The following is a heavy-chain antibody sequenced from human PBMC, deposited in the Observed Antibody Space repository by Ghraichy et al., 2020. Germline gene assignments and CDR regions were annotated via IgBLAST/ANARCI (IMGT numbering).Heavy chain of an antibody. V-gene: IGHV3-23*01. D-gene: IGHD4-23*01. CDR2: IGDSGGFT. CDR3: AKDIDYGGPGGALGI. J-gene: IGHJ3*02. CDR1: GFSFISYA. Sequence: GGSLRLSCEGSGFSFISYALTWVRQAPGKGLEWVAAIGDSGGFTYYADSVKGRFTVSKDNSKRILYLQMNSLRVEDTARYYCAKDIDYGGPGGALGIWGQGTVVTVTS.